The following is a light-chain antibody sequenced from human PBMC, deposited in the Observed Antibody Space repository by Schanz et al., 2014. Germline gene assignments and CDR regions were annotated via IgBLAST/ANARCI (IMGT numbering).Light chain of an antibody. CDR1: SSDVGGYNY. CDR2: DVS. V-gene: IGLV2-8*01. CDR3: CSYIGTNHLVL. Sequence: QSALTQPASVSGSPGQSITISCTGTSSDVGGYNYVSWYQQHPGKAPKLMIYDVSNRPSGVPDRFSGSRSGSTASLTVSGLQADDEADYYCCSYIGTNHLVLFGGGTKLTVL. J-gene: IGLJ3*02.